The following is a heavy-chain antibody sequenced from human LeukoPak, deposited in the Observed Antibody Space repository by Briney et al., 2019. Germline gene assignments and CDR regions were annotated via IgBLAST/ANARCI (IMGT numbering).Heavy chain of an antibody. CDR2: ISWNSGSI. V-gene: IGHV3-9*03. CDR1: GFTFSSYG. D-gene: IGHD2-2*01. J-gene: IGHJ3*02. CDR3: AKDTGHGYCSSTSCSRAFDI. Sequence: GGSLRLSCAASGFTFSSYGMHWVRQAPGKGLEWVSGISWNSGSIGYADSVKGRFTISRDNAKNSLYLQMNSLRAEDMALYYCAKDTGHGYCSSTSCSRAFDIWGQGTMVTVSS.